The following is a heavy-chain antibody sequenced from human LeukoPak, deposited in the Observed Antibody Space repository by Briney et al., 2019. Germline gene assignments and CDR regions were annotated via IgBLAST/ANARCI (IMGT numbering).Heavy chain of an antibody. V-gene: IGHV3-23*01. D-gene: IGHD3-10*01. J-gene: IGHJ6*04. CDR2: VSGSGGST. CDR1: GFTFSSYA. CDR3: AKGSVTMVRGVIKLYYYYGMDV. Sequence: PGGSLRLSCAASGFTFSSYAVSWVRQAPGKGLEWVSAVSGSGGSTYYADSVKGRFTISRDNSKNTLYLQMNSLRAEDTAVYYCAKGSVTMVRGVIKLYYYYGMDVWGKGTTVTVSS.